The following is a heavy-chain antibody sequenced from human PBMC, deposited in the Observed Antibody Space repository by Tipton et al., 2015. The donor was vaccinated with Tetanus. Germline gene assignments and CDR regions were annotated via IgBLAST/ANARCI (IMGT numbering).Heavy chain of an antibody. CDR1: GASISSYY. V-gene: IGHV4-59*07. Sequence: TLSLTCSVSGASISSYYWNWIRQVPGKGLEWIGYTHHSGSTHYNPSLKSRLTMSADPAKNQFSLRLSSVTAADTAVYYCAGVTAQRTELYFEHWGQGTQVTVSS. J-gene: IGHJ1*01. CDR3: AGVTAQRTELYFEH. D-gene: IGHD2-8*02. CDR2: THHSGST.